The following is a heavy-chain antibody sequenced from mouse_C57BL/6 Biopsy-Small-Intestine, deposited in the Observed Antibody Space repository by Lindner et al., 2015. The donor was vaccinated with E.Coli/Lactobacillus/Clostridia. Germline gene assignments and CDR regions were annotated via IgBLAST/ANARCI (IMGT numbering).Heavy chain of an antibody. J-gene: IGHJ2*01. CDR3: ARSHYDYLDY. Sequence: VQLQESGPELVKPGASVKMSCKASGYSFTGYYMNWMKQSPEKSLEWIGEINPSTGGTTYNQKFKAKATLTVDKSSSTAYMQLKSLTSEDSAVYYCARSHYDYLDYWGQGTTLTVSS. D-gene: IGHD2-4*01. CDR2: INPSTGGT. CDR1: GYSFTGYY. V-gene: IGHV1-42*01.